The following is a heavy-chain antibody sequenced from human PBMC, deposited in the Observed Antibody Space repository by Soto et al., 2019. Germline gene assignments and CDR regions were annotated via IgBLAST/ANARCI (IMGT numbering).Heavy chain of an antibody. CDR1: GFTISGKKY. J-gene: IGHJ3*01. D-gene: IGHD1-1*01. Sequence: DVQLVESGGGLIQPGESLRLSCAAFGFTISGKKYVAWVRQAPGKGLEWVSALYDLDGSFYAASVKGRFTTSSDSSKTTVYLQMNDLRPDDTAVYYCATWHEREHAYDVRGQGTTVTVSS. CDR3: ATWHEREHAYDV. V-gene: IGHV3-53*01. CDR2: LYDLDGS.